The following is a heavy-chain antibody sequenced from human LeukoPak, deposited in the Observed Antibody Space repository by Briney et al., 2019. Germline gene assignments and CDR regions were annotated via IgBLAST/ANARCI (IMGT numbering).Heavy chain of an antibody. D-gene: IGHD6-13*01. CDR3: ATYLRNTAAGYYYFEY. Sequence: GGSLRLSCTASGFTFSSYAMSWVRQAPGKGLEWVANIKQDGSEKYYVDSVKGRFTISRDNAKNSLYLQMNSLRAEDTAVYYCATYLRNTAAGYYYFEYWGQGTLVTVSS. CDR1: GFTFSSYA. J-gene: IGHJ4*02. CDR2: IKQDGSEK. V-gene: IGHV3-7*01.